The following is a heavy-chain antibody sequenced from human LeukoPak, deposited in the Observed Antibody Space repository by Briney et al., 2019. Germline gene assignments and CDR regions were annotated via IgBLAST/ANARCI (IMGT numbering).Heavy chain of an antibody. CDR3: AKRHVGTFDY. V-gene: IGHV3-23*01. Sequence: GGSLRLSCAASGFTFSGYAMSWVRQAPGKGLEWVSAISGSGSASYYADSVRGRFTISRDSSKNTLYLQMNSLRAEDPGVYYCAKRHVGTFDYWGQGTLVTVSS. D-gene: IGHD7-27*01. CDR2: ISGSGSAS. CDR1: GFTFSGYA. J-gene: IGHJ4*02.